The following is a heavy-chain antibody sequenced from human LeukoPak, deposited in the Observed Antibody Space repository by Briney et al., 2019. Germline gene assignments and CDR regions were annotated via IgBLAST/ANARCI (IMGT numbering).Heavy chain of an antibody. CDR2: INWNSDDI. CDR1: GFTFSTYP. V-gene: IGHV3-9*01. CDR3: AKDIGAQLWFGELFRSNYFDY. D-gene: IGHD3-10*01. Sequence: GGSLRLSCAASGFTFSTYPMHWVRQAPGQGLEWVSAINWNSDDIHYADSVKGRFTISRDNAKNSLYLQMNSLRAEDTAFYYCAKDIGAQLWFGELFRSNYFDYWGQGTLVTVSS. J-gene: IGHJ4*02.